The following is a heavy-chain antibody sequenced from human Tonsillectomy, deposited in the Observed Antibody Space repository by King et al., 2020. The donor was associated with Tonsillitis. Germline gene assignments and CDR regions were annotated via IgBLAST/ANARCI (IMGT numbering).Heavy chain of an antibody. Sequence: VQLVESGGGVVQPGRSLRLSCAASGFTFNNYGMHWVRQAPGKGLEWVALIFYDGTNERYADSVKGRFTISRDNSEDTLYLQMTSLRAEDTAVYFCARDNGGHGDWFFDLWGRGTLVTVSS. CDR3: ARDNGGHGDWFFDL. D-gene: IGHD2-8*01. J-gene: IGHJ2*01. V-gene: IGHV3-33*08. CDR2: IFYDGTNE. CDR1: GFTFNNYG.